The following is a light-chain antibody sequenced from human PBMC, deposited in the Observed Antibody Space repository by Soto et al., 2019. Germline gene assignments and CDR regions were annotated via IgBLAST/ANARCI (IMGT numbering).Light chain of an antibody. Sequence: DIQMTQSPSSLSASVGDRVTITCRASQSISGYLNWYQQKPGQAPKLLIYAASSLQSGVPSRFSGSGSGTDFTLTITRLQPEDFATYYCQQSYSTPRTFGGGTKLEIK. CDR2: AAS. CDR1: QSISGY. J-gene: IGKJ4*01. V-gene: IGKV1-39*01. CDR3: QQSYSTPRT.